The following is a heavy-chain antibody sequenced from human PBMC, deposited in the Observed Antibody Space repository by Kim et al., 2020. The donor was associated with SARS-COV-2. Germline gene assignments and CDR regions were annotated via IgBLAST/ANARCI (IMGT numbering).Heavy chain of an antibody. D-gene: IGHD3-10*01. CDR1: GFTFSNAW. CDR3: TTDQEWFGYPYYGMDV. Sequence: GGSLRLSCAASGFTFSNAWMSWVRQAPGKGLEWVGRIKSKTDGGTTDYAAPVKGRFTISRDDSKNTLYLQMNSLKTEDTAVYYCTTDQEWFGYPYYGMDVWGQGTTVTVSS. V-gene: IGHV3-15*01. CDR2: IKSKTDGGTT. J-gene: IGHJ6*02.